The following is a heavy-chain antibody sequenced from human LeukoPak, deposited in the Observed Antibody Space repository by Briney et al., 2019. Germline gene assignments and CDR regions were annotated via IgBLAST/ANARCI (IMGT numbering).Heavy chain of an antibody. CDR1: GGSISSYY. CDR2: IYYSGST. CDR3: ARDEGRRYFDL. J-gene: IGHJ2*01. Sequence: SETLYLTCTVSGGSISSYYWSWIRHLPVNGLEWIGYIYYSGSTNYNPSLKSRVTISVDTSKNQFSLKLSSVTAADTAAYYCARDEGRRYFDLWGRGTLVTVSS. V-gene: IGHV4-59*01.